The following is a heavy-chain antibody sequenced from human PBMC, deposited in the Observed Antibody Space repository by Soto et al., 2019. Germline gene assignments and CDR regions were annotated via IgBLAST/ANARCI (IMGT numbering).Heavy chain of an antibody. D-gene: IGHD4-17*01. Sequence: QVQLVESGGGVVQPGRSLRLSCAASGFTFSRFGTHWVRQAPGKGLEWVAVIWDDGRNKYYADSVKGRFTISRDNSKNTLYLQMNSLRVEDTAVYYCARAQNGDPDYWGQGTLVTVSS. CDR2: IWDDGRNK. CDR3: ARAQNGDPDY. CDR1: GFTFSRFG. V-gene: IGHV3-33*01. J-gene: IGHJ4*02.